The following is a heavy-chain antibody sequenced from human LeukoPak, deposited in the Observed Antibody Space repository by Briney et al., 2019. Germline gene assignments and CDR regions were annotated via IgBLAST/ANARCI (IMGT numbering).Heavy chain of an antibody. Sequence: GGSLRLSCAASGFTFSSYEMNWVRQAPGKGLEWVSYISSSGSTIYYADSVKGRFTISRDNAKNSLYLQMNSLRAEDTAVYYCARDRGVRGGAVNWFDPWGQGTLATVSS. V-gene: IGHV3-48*03. CDR3: ARDRGVRGGAVNWFDP. CDR2: ISSSGSTI. D-gene: IGHD3-10*01. J-gene: IGHJ5*02. CDR1: GFTFSSYE.